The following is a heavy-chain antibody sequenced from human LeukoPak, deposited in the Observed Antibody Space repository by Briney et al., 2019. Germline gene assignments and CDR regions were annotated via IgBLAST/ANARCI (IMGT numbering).Heavy chain of an antibody. CDR1: GFTFSSYW. Sequence: GGSLRLSCAASGFTFSSYWMHWVRQVPGKGLVWVSRINSDGSSTAYADSVKGRFTISRDNAKNTLSLHMNSLRADDTAVYYCARGLYANYFDYWGQGTLVPVSS. J-gene: IGHJ4*02. CDR3: ARGLYANYFDY. D-gene: IGHD2-8*01. CDR2: INSDGSST. V-gene: IGHV3-74*01.